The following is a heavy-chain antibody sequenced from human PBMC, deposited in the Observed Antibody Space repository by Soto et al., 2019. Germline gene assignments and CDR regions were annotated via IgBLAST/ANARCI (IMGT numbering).Heavy chain of an antibody. D-gene: IGHD2-2*01. CDR1: GGSFRGYY. CDR2: INHSGST. CDR3: ARGRIPATTDY. V-gene: IGHV4-34*01. Sequence: QVQLQQWGAGLLKPSETLSLTCAVYGGSFRGYYWSWIRQPPGKGLEWIGEINHSGSTNYNPSLKSRVTISVDTSKNQFSLKLSSVTAADTAVYYCARGRIPATTDYWGQGTLVTVSS. J-gene: IGHJ4*02.